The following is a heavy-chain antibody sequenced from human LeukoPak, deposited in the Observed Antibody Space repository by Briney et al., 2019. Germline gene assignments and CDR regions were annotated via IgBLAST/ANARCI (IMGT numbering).Heavy chain of an antibody. Sequence: SETLSLTCAVSGGSISSGGYSWSWIRQPPGKGLEWIGYIYHSGSTYYNPSLKSRVTISVDRSKNQFSLKLSSVTAADTAVYYCARDTADYYGRGAFDIWGQGTMVTVSS. V-gene: IGHV4-30-2*01. CDR3: ARDTADYYGRGAFDI. D-gene: IGHD3-10*02. CDR1: GGSISSGGYS. J-gene: IGHJ3*02. CDR2: IYHSGST.